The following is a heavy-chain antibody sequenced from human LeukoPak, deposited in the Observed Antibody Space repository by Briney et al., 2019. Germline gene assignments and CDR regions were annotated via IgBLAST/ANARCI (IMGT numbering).Heavy chain of an antibody. CDR1: GYTFTGYY. V-gene: IGHV1-2*06. CDR2: INPNSGGT. D-gene: IGHD3-16*01. J-gene: IGHJ4*02. CDR3: ARGGEGGLSPIDY. Sequence: ASVQVSCKASGYTFTGYYMHWVRQAPGQGLEWIGRINPNSGGTIYAQKFQGRVPLTRDTSISTAYMELSRLRFDDTAVYYCARGGEGGLSPIDYWGQGTLVTVSS.